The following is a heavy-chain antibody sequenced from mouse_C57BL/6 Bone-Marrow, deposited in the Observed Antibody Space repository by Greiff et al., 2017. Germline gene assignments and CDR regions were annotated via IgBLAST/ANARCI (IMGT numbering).Heavy chain of an antibody. V-gene: IGHV7-3*01. J-gene: IGHJ2*01. Sequence: EVQRVESGGGLVQPGGSLSLSCAASGFTFTDYYMSWVRQPPGKALEWLGFIRNKANGYTTEYSASVKGRFTISRDNSQSILYLQMNALRAEDSATYYCARSSTVPRYYFDYWGQGTTLTVSS. CDR3: ARSSTVPRYYFDY. D-gene: IGHD1-1*01. CDR2: IRNKANGYTT. CDR1: GFTFTDYY.